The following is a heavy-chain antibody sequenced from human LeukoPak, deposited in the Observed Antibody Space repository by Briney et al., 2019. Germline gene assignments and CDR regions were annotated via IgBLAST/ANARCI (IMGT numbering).Heavy chain of an antibody. CDR2: SDLGQTT. V-gene: IGHV3-23*01. CDR1: GFHFGVSA. Sequence: PGGSLRLSCAASGFHFGVSAMAWVRQAPGKGVWWGAISDLGQTTKYRDSVEGRLPIYRDNAKNTLYLQMKSLRAEDTGVYYCAKDAQGGRAAYNWFGSWGQGTLVTVSA. CDR3: AKDAQGGRAAYNWFGS. D-gene: IGHD6-25*01. J-gene: IGHJ5*01.